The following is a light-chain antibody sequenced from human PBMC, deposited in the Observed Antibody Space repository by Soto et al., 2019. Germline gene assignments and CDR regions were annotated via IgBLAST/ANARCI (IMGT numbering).Light chain of an antibody. CDR1: QSVSSR. J-gene: IGKJ1*01. CDR2: GAS. CDR3: QQYGSSPRT. V-gene: IGKV3-20*01. Sequence: EIVMTQSPATLSVSLWERATLSCRASQSVSSRLAWYQQKPGQAPRLLISGASSRATGIPDRFTGSGSGTDFTLTISRLEPEDFAVYYCQQYGSSPRTFGQGTKVDIK.